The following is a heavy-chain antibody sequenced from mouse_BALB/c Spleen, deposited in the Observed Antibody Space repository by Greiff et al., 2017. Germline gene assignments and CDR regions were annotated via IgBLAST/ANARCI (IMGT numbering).Heavy chain of an antibody. Sequence: DVKLQESGPGLVKPSQSLSLTCTVTGYSITSDYAWNWIRQFPGNKLEWMGYISYSGSTSYNPSLKSRISITRDTSKNQFFLQLNSVTTEDTATYYCARGFTTATWFAYWGQGTLVTVSA. CDR2: ISYSGST. CDR1: GYSITSDYA. J-gene: IGHJ3*01. V-gene: IGHV3-2*02. D-gene: IGHD1-2*01. CDR3: ARGFTTATWFAY.